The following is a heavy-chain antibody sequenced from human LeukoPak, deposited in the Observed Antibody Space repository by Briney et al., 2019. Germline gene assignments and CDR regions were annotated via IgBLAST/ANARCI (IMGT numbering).Heavy chain of an antibody. CDR1: GFTLSSYW. CDR3: AKDLTTVTTGDY. D-gene: IGHD4-17*01. J-gene: IGHJ4*02. Sequence: GGSLRLSCAASGFTLSSYWMSWVRQAPGKGLEGVSGISGSGGYTYYADSVKGRFTIYRDNSKNTLYMQMSSLRDEDTAVYSCAKDLTTVTTGDYWGQGTLVTVSS. CDR2: ISGSGGYT. V-gene: IGHV3-23*01.